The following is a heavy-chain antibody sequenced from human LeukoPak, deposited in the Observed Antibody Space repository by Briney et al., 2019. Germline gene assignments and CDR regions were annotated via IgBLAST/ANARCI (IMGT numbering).Heavy chain of an antibody. CDR2: ISSTTSNI. J-gene: IGHJ5*02. V-gene: IGHV3-48*04. CDR3: ARDVTYYGGDWFDP. D-gene: IGHD4-23*01. Sequence: GGSLRLSCAASGFTFGSYSMNWVRQAPGKGLECVSYISSTTSNIYYADSVKGRFTISRDNAKNSLYLQMNSLRAEDTAVYYCARDVTYYGGDWFDPWGQGTLVTVSS. CDR1: GFTFGSYS.